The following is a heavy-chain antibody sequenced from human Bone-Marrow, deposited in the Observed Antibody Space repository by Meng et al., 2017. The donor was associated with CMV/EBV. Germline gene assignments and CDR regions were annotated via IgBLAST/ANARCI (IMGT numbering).Heavy chain of an antibody. J-gene: IGHJ6*02. D-gene: IGHD3-3*01. Sequence: ASVKVSCKASGYTFTSYHIHWVRQAPGQGLEWMGIINPSGGSTSYAQKFQGRVTMTRDTSTSTVYMELSSLRSEDTAVYYCARLMGTPLESRYYYYGMDVWGQGTTVTVSS. CDR1: GYTFTSYH. CDR2: INPSGGST. V-gene: IGHV1-46*01. CDR3: ARLMGTPLESRYYYYGMDV.